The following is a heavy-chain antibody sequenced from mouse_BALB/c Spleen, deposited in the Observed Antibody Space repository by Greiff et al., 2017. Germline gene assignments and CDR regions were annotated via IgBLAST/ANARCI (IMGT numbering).Heavy chain of an antibody. V-gene: IGHV3-2*02. CDR3: ARGYGNYVSWFAY. Sequence: VQLKESGPGLVKPSQSLSLTCTVTGYSITSDYAWNWIRQFPGNKLEWMGYISYSGSTGYNPSLKSRISITRDTSKNQFFLQLNSVTTEDTATYYCARGYGNYVSWFAYWGQGTLVTVSA. D-gene: IGHD2-10*02. CDR2: ISYSGST. J-gene: IGHJ3*01. CDR1: GYSITSDYA.